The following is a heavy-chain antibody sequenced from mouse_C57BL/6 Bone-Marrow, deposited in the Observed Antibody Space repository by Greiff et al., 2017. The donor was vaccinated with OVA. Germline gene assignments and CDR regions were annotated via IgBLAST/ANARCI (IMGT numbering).Heavy chain of an antibody. CDR3: TFDGYYFDY. J-gene: IGHJ2*01. D-gene: IGHD2-3*01. Sequence: EVQLQESGAELVRPGASVKLSCTASGFNIKDDYMHWVKQRPEQGLEWIGWIDPENGDTEYASKFQGKATITADPSSNTAYLQLSSLTSEDTAVYYCTFDGYYFDYWGQGTTLTVSS. CDR1: GFNIKDDY. CDR2: IDPENGDT. V-gene: IGHV14-4*01.